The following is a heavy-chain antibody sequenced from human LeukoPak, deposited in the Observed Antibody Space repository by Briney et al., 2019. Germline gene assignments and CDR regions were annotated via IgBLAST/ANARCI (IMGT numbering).Heavy chain of an antibody. V-gene: IGHV4-34*01. CDR1: GGSFSGYY. CDR3: AKRYSSSWYHYYYGMDV. J-gene: IGHJ6*02. Sequence: SETLSLTCAVYGGSFSGYYWSWIRQSPGKGLEWIGDINHSGSTNYNPSLKSRVTISVDTSKNQFSLKLSSVTAADTAVYYCAKRYSSSWYHYYYGMDVWGQGTTVTVSS. CDR2: INHSGST. D-gene: IGHD6-13*01.